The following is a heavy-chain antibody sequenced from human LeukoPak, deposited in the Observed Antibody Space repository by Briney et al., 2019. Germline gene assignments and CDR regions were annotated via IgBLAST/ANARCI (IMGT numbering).Heavy chain of an antibody. J-gene: IGHJ6*03. CDR3: AKVPRMAYYYYMDV. Sequence: GGSLRVSCAASGFNFRSYGMHWVRHTPGKGLEWVAFIQYDGSTKVYADSVKGRVTISRDNSKNTVHLQMNSLKAEDTAVYYCAKVPRMAYYYYMDVWGKGTTVTVSS. V-gene: IGHV3-30*02. CDR1: GFNFRSYG. D-gene: IGHD2-8*01. CDR2: IQYDGSTK.